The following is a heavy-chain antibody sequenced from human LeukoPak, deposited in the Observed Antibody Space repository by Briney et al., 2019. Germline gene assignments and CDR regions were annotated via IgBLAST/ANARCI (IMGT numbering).Heavy chain of an antibody. CDR2: ISSSSSYI. D-gene: IGHD6-6*01. Sequence: GGSLRLSCAASGFTFSSYSMNWVRQAPGKGLEWVSSISSSSSYIYYADSVKGRFTISRDNAKNSLYLQMNSLRAVDTAVYYCARVYQEQLVYYYYMDVWGKGTTVTVSS. V-gene: IGHV3-21*01. CDR1: GFTFSSYS. CDR3: ARVYQEQLVYYYYMDV. J-gene: IGHJ6*03.